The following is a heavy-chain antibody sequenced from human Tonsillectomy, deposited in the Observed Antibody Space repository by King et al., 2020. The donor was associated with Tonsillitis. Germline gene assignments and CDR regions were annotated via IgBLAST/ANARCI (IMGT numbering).Heavy chain of an antibody. CDR1: GFTFSNAW. CDR3: TTFFGVRIIRDY. V-gene: IGHV3-15*01. Sequence: VQLVESGGGLVKPGGSLRLSCAASGFTFSNAWMNWVRQAPGKGLWWGGRIKSKTDGGATDYAAPVKGRFTISRDDSTNTLYLQMNSLKTEDTAAYYCTTFFGVRIIRDYWGQGTLVTVSS. D-gene: IGHD3-3*01. J-gene: IGHJ4*02. CDR2: IKSKTDGGAT.